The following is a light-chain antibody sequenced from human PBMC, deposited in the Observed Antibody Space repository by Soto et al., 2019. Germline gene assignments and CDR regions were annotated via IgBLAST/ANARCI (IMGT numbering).Light chain of an antibody. CDR3: AAWDNSLNGVA. CDR1: SSDVGGYHY. V-gene: IGLV2-11*01. CDR2: TNN. J-gene: IGLJ2*01. Sequence: QSALTQPRSVSGSPGQSVTISCTGTSSDVGGYHYVSWYQHHPGKAPKLIMHTNNQRPSGVPDRFSGSKSGTSASLAISGLQSDDEADYYCAAWDNSLNGVAFGGGTKLTVL.